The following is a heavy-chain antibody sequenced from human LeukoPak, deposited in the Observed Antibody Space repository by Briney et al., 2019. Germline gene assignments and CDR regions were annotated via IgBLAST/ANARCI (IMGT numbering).Heavy chain of an antibody. CDR1: GGSISSYY. Sequence: SETLSLTXTVSGGSISSYYWSWIRQPPGKGLEWIGYIYYSGSTNYNPSLKSRVTISVDTSKNQFSLKLSSVTAADTAVYYCARDRVPRDIVVVPAAIEAYYYMDVWGKGTTVTVSS. J-gene: IGHJ6*03. CDR3: ARDRVPRDIVVVPAAIEAYYYMDV. CDR2: IYYSGST. D-gene: IGHD2-2*02. V-gene: IGHV4-59*01.